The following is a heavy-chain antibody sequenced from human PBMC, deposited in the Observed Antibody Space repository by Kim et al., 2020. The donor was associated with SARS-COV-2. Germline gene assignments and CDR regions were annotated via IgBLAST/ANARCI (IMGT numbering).Heavy chain of an antibody. CDR2: ISSDGTIQ. CDR3: AKEIGVADHLDH. Sequence: GGSLRLSCAASGFPFSYYGMHWVRQAPGKGLEWLAVISSDGTIQYYADSVKGRFTISRDNPKNTLYLEIHSLRAEDTAVYYCAKEIGVADHLDHWGQGT. J-gene: IGHJ4*02. CDR1: GFPFSYYG. D-gene: IGHD6-19*01. V-gene: IGHV3-30*18.